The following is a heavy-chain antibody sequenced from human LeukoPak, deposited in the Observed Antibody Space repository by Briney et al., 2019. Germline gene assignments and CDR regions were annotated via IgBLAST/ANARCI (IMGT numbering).Heavy chain of an antibody. CDR2: ISDSGGS. V-gene: IGHV4-61*01. CDR3: ATGPAAGTGPDL. Sequence: SETLSLTCSVSGGSVSSGISYWSWIRQPPGEGLEWISYISDSGGSDYNPSLRGRVTISLDTSKNQFSMRLTSVTAADTAVYYCATGPAAGTGPDLWGQGTLVTVSS. D-gene: IGHD6-13*01. J-gene: IGHJ4*02. CDR1: GGSVSSGISY.